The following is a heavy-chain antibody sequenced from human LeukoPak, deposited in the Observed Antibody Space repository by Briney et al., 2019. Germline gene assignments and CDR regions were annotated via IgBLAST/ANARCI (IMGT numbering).Heavy chain of an antibody. CDR2: IRAYNGNT. D-gene: IGHD6-19*01. CDR1: GYSFRNYG. CDR3: ARGVDNVADFSRGWHFDY. Sequence: ASVKVSCKASGYSFRNYGVTWVRQAPGQGLESVGWIRAYNGNTAYAQKFKGRVTMPIDTSTTTVYMELRSLTSDDTAVYYCARGVDNVADFSRGWHFDYWGQGTLVTVSS. J-gene: IGHJ4*02. V-gene: IGHV1-18*01.